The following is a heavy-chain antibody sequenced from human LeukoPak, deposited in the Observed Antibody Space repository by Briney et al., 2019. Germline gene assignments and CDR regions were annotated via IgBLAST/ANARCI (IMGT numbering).Heavy chain of an antibody. J-gene: IGHJ4*02. CDR1: GFTFSSCS. CDR2: ISSSNI. Sequence: GGSLRLSCAASGFTFSSCSMNWVRQAPGKGLEWVSSISSSNIYYAYSVKGRFTISRDNAKNSLYLQMNSLRAEDTAVYYCARAHNWKYGTFDYWGQGTLVTVSS. CDR3: ARAHNWKYGTFDY. V-gene: IGHV3-21*01. D-gene: IGHD1-7*01.